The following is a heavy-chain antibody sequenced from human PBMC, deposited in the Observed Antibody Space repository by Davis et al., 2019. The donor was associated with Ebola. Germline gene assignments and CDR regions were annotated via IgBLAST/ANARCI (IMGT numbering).Heavy chain of an antibody. CDR3: AKYARYCSSTSCPLDY. Sequence: GESLNISCAASGFTFSSYSMNWVRQAPGKLLELVSYISSSSSTIYYADSVKGRFTISRDNSKNTLYLQMNSLRAEDTAVYYCAKYARYCSSTSCPLDYWGQGTLVTVSS. D-gene: IGHD2-2*01. J-gene: IGHJ4*02. CDR1: GFTFSSYS. V-gene: IGHV3-48*01. CDR2: ISSSSSTI.